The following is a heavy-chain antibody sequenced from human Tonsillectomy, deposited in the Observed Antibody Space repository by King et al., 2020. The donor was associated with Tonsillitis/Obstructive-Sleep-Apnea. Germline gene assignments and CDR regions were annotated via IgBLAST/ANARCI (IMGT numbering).Heavy chain of an antibody. CDR1: GYTFTGYY. CDR3: AKWGVDPEFHYFMDV. CDR2: INPDSGDT. D-gene: IGHD1-26*01. J-gene: IGHJ6*03. Sequence: QLVQSGAEVKKPGASVKVSCKASGYTFTGYYMHWVRRAPGQGLEWMGWINPDSGDTNYAQKFQGRFTITRDTSISADYMELSSLRSDDTAVYSCAKWGVDPEFHYFMDVWGTGTTVTVSS. V-gene: IGHV1-2*02.